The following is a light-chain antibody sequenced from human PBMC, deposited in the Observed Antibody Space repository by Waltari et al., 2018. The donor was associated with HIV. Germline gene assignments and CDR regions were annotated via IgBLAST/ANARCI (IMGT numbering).Light chain of an antibody. V-gene: IGLV3-1*01. J-gene: IGLJ2*01. CDR3: QVWDSSTAV. CDR1: KLGDRY. CDR2: QDT. Sequence: SYELTQPPSVSVSPGQTASITCSGDKLGDRYACWYYQKPGQSPVLVIYQDTKRPSGIPERFSGSNSGNTATLTISGTQAMDEADYYCQVWDSSTAVFGGGTKLTVL.